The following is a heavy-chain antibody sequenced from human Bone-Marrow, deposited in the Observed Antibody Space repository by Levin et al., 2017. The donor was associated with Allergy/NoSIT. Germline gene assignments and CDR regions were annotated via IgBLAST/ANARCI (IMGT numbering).Heavy chain of an antibody. CDR2: ISWNSGSI. CDR3: AKGVRSGSYRELWFDP. J-gene: IGHJ5*02. D-gene: IGHD1-26*01. Sequence: PGGSLRLSCAASGFTFDDYAMHWVRQAPGKGLEWVSGISWNSGSIGYADSVKGRFTISRDNAKNSLYLQMNSLRAEDTALYYCAKGVRSGSYRELWFDPWGQGTLVTVSS. V-gene: IGHV3-9*01. CDR1: GFTFDDYA.